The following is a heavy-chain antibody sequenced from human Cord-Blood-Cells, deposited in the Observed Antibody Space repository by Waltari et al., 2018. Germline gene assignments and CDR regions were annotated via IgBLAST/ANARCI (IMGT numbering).Heavy chain of an antibody. CDR1: GGSFSGYY. Sequence: QMQLQQRGAGLLKPSATLSLTCAVSGGSFSGYYWSWIRQPPGKGLEWIGEINPSGSTKDNPSLKRRVTISVDTSKNQFSLRLRSVTAADTAVYYCAGEGRYSSSTTFDYWGQGTLVTVSS. CDR3: AGEGRYSSSTTFDY. CDR2: INPSGST. D-gene: IGHD6-6*01. V-gene: IGHV4-34*01. J-gene: IGHJ4*02.